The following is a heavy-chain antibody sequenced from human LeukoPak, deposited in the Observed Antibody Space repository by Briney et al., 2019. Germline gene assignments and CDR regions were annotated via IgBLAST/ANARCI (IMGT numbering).Heavy chain of an antibody. J-gene: IGHJ4*02. CDR1: GYTFTGYY. D-gene: IGHD3-3*01. CDR3: ARDPDYDFWSGPFDY. V-gene: IGHV1-2*02. CDR2: INPNSGGT. Sequence: GASVKVSCKASGYTFTGYYMHWVRQAPGQGPEWMGWINPNSGGTNYAQKFQGRVTMTRDTSISTAYMELSRLRSDDTAVYYCARDPDYDFWSGPFDYWGQGTLVTVSS.